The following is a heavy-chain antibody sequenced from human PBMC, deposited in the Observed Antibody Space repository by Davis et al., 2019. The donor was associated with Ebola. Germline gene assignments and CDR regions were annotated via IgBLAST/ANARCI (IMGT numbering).Heavy chain of an antibody. D-gene: IGHD1-14*01. CDR3: AKKKGPEENDAFDI. J-gene: IGHJ3*02. CDR2: ISYDGSNK. V-gene: IGHV3-30*18. Sequence: PGGSLRLSCAASGFTFSSYGMHWVRQAPGKGLEWVAVISYDGSNKYYADSVKGRFTISRDNSKNTLYLQMNSLRAEDTAVYYCAKKKGPEENDAFDIWGQGTMVTVSS. CDR1: GFTFSSYG.